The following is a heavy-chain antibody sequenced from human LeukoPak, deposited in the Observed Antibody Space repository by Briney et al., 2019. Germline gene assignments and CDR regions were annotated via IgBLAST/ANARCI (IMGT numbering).Heavy chain of an antibody. J-gene: IGHJ4*02. CDR3: ARSPCGGDCYSDY. D-gene: IGHD2-21*02. Sequence: GGSLRLSCAASGFTFSSYAMHWVRQAPGKGLEWVAVISHDGSNKYCADSVKGRFTISRDNSKNTLYLQMNSLRAEDTAVYYCARSPCGGDCYSDYWGQGTLVTVSS. CDR1: GFTFSSYA. CDR2: ISHDGSNK. V-gene: IGHV3-30*04.